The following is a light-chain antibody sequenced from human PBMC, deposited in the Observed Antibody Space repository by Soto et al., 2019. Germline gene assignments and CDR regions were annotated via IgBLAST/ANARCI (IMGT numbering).Light chain of an antibody. V-gene: IGKV1-39*01. CDR1: QSISSY. J-gene: IGKJ1*01. CDR2: AAS. CDR3: QQSYSTPWT. Sequence: DIHMTQSPSSLSASVSDRVTITCRASQSISSYLNWYQQKPGKAPKLLIYAASNLQSGVPSRFSGSGSGTDFALTISSLQPEDFATYYCQQSYSTPWTFGQGTKVEIK.